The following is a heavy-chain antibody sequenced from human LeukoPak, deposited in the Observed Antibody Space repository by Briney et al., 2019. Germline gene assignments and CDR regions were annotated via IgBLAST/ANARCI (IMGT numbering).Heavy chain of an antibody. CDR2: IIPIFGTA. CDR1: GGTFSSYA. CDR3: ARVAEDYDILTGYYPLYY. J-gene: IGHJ4*02. Sequence: SVKVSCKASGGTFSSYAISGVRQAPGQGLEWMGGIIPIFGTANYAQKFQGRVTITADESTSTAYMELSSLRSEDTAVYYCARVAEDYDILTGYYPLYYWGQGTLVTVSS. V-gene: IGHV1-69*13. D-gene: IGHD3-9*01.